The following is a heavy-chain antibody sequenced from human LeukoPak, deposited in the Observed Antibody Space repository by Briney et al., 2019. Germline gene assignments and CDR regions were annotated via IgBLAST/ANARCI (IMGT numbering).Heavy chain of an antibody. CDR1: GFTFSSYA. D-gene: IGHD3-22*01. J-gene: IGHJ4*02. V-gene: IGHV3-30*07. CDR3: AKSREDDSSGYYYSNFDY. CDR2: ISYDGSNK. Sequence: GGSLRLSCAASGFTFSSYAMHWVRQAPGKGLEWVAVISYDGSNKYSADSVKGRFTISRDNSKNTLYLQMNSLRVEDTAVYYCAKSREDDSSGYYYSNFDYWGQGTLVTVSS.